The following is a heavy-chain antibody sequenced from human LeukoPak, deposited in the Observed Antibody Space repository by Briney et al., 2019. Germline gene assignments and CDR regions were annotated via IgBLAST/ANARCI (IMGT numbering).Heavy chain of an antibody. D-gene: IGHD2-15*01. CDR2: IYYSGST. CDR1: GGSISSSSYY. CDR3: ARMGVVVAATPYTNFDY. Sequence: SETLSLTCTVSGGSISSSSYYWGWIRQPPGKGLEWIGSIYYSGSTYYNPSLKSRVTISVDTSKNQFSLKLSSVTAADTAVYYCARMGVVVAATPYTNFDYWGQGTLVTVSS. J-gene: IGHJ4*02. V-gene: IGHV4-39*01.